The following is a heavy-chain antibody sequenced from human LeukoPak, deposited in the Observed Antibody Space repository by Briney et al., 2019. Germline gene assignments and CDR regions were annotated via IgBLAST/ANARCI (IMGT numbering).Heavy chain of an antibody. CDR3: ARYDFWSASYYMDV. CDR2: IYTSGGS. D-gene: IGHD3-3*01. J-gene: IGHJ6*03. V-gene: IGHV4-4*07. CDR1: GGSISSHY. Sequence: SETLSLTCTVSGGSISSHYWSWIRQSAGKGLEWIERIYTSGGSDYSPSLKSRVTMSLDTSKNRFSLNLRSVTAADTAVYYCARYDFWSASYYMDVWGKGTTVTVSS.